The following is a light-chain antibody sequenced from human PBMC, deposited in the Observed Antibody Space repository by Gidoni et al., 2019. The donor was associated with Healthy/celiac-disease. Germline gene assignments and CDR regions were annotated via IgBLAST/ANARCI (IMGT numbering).Light chain of an antibody. Sequence: QSALTQPASVSGSPGQSITISCTGTNSDIGTYNYVSWFQQHPGKAPKLMIYDVSNRPSGVSSRFSGSKSGNTASLTISGLQAEDEADYYCSSYTSSGARVFGGGTKLTVL. J-gene: IGLJ2*01. CDR1: NSDIGTYNY. CDR3: SSYTSSGARV. CDR2: DVS. V-gene: IGLV2-14*03.